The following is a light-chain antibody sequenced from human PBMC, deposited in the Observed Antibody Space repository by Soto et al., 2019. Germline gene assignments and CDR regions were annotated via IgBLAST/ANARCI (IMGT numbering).Light chain of an antibody. CDR2: YDT. Sequence: SYELTQPPSVSVAPGKTARITCGGNDIGSESVQWYQQRPGQAPVLVIYYDTYRPSGIPERFSGSNSGNTATLTISRVEAGDEADYYCQVWDSSSDHWVFGGGTQLTVL. CDR3: QVWDSSSDHWV. CDR1: DIGSES. J-gene: IGLJ3*02. V-gene: IGLV3-21*04.